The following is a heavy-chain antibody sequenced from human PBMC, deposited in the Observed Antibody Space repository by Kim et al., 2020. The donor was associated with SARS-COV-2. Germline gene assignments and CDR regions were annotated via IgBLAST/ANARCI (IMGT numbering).Heavy chain of an antibody. J-gene: IGHJ4*02. CDR3: ARGPPIGGGDCYSH. Sequence: NPALHSRVTISIDTSKNQFSLKRGSVTAADTAVYYCARGPPIGGGDCYSHWGQGTLVTVSS. D-gene: IGHD2-21*02. V-gene: IGHV4-30-2*05.